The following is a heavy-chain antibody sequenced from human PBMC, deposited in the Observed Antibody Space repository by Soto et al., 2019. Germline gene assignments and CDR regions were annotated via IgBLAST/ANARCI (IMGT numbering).Heavy chain of an antibody. CDR2: ISSSSSYI. J-gene: IGHJ4*02. CDR1: GFTFSSYS. V-gene: IGHV3-21*01. Sequence: EVQLVESGGGLVKPGGSVRLSCAASGFTFSSYSMNWVRQAPGKGLEWVSSISSSSSYIYYADSVKGRFTISRDNAKNSLYLQMNSLRAEDTAVYHCARKYSGYDLAYFDYWGQGTLVTVSS. D-gene: IGHD5-12*01. CDR3: ARKYSGYDLAYFDY.